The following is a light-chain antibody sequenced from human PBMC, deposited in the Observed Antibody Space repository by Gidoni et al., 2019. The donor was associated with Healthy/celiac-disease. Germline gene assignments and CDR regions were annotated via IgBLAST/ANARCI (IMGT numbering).Light chain of an antibody. CDR3: QQSYSTPPT. CDR2: AAS. V-gene: IGKV1-39*01. Sequence: DIQMTQSPSSLSASVGDRVTITCRASQSISSYLNCYQQKPGKAPKLLLYAASSLQRVVPSRFSGSGSGTDFTLTISSLQTEDYATYYCQQSYSTPPTFGGGTKVEIK. CDR1: QSISSY. J-gene: IGKJ4*01.